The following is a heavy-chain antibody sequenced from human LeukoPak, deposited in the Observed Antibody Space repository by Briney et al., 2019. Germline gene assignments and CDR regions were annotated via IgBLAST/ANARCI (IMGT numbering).Heavy chain of an antibody. Sequence: ASVKVSCKASEYTFTSYAMHWVRQAPGQRLEWMGWINAGNGNTKYPQKFQGRVTITRDTSASTAYMELSSLRSEDTAVYYCARENQYNWNDYAFDIWGQGTMVTVSS. V-gene: IGHV1-3*01. D-gene: IGHD1-1*01. CDR3: ARENQYNWNDYAFDI. CDR2: INAGNGNT. CDR1: EYTFTSYA. J-gene: IGHJ3*02.